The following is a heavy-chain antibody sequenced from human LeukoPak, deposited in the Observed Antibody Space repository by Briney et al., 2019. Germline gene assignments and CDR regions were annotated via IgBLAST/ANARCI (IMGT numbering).Heavy chain of an antibody. CDR3: ARGGNVNWYFDL. CDR1: GYTFTGYY. V-gene: IGHV1-2*02. Sequence: ASVKVSCKASGYTFTGYYMHWVRQAPGQGLEWMGWISPKSGGTNYAQKFQGRVTMTRDTSISTAYMELSRLRSDDTAVYYCARGGNVNWYFDLWGRGTLVTVSS. D-gene: IGHD4-23*01. CDR2: ISPKSGGT. J-gene: IGHJ2*01.